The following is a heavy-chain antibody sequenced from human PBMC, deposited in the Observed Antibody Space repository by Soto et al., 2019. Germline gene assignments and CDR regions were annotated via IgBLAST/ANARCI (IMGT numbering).Heavy chain of an antibody. CDR1: GFSFEDYA. CDR2: ISRNSGSI. D-gene: IGHD2-15*01. CDR3: AKDIRIGSPNAHYYYYMDV. Sequence: GGSLRLSCAASGFSFEDYAMHWVRQAPGKGLEWVSGISRNSGSIGYADSVRGRFTISRDNAMNSLYLQMNSLRTEDTALYFCAKDIRIGSPNAHYYYYMDVWGKGTTVTVSS. J-gene: IGHJ6*03. V-gene: IGHV3-9*01.